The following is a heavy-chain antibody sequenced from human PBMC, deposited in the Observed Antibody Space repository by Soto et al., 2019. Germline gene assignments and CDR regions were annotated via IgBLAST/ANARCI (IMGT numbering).Heavy chain of an antibody. J-gene: IGHJ4*02. Sequence: SETLSLTCTVSGGSIRSPNFCWSWIRQHPGKGPEWIGNIYYNGTTTYSPSLESRLTISLDPSKNQFSLTLKSVTAADTAVYYCARGHGYNNGKFAYWSQGTLVTVSS. D-gene: IGHD1-20*01. CDR3: ARGHGYNNGKFAY. CDR1: GGSIRSPNFC. V-gene: IGHV4-31*03. CDR2: IYYNGTT.